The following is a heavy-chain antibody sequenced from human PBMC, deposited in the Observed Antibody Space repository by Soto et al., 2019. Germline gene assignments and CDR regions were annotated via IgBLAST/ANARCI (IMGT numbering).Heavy chain of an antibody. Sequence: PSETLSLTCTVSGGSISSYYWSWIRQPPGKGLEWIGYIYYSGSTNYNPSLKSRVTISVDTSKNQFSLKLSSVTAADTAVYYCARVKDYGDYVRFDYWGQGTLVTVSS. D-gene: IGHD4-17*01. J-gene: IGHJ4*02. V-gene: IGHV4-59*01. CDR2: IYYSGST. CDR1: GGSISSYY. CDR3: ARVKDYGDYVRFDY.